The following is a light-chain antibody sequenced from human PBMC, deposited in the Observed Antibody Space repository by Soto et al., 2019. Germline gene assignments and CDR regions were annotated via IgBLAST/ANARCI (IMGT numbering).Light chain of an antibody. V-gene: IGLV2-14*01. CDR3: CSYRSSRTWV. J-gene: IGLJ3*02. Sequence: QSALTQPASVSGSPGQSITISCTGTSSDIGPYNFVSWYQQCPGKAPRLLIYEVTNRPSGVSNRFFGSKSGNTASLTISGLQAEDDADYYCCSYRSSRTWVFGGGTKLTVL. CDR2: EVT. CDR1: SSDIGPYNF.